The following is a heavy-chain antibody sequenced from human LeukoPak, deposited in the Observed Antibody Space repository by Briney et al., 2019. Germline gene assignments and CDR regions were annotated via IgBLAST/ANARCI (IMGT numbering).Heavy chain of an antibody. J-gene: IGHJ4*02. D-gene: IGHD1-26*01. Sequence: PSGTLSLTCAVSGGSISSGGYYWSWIRQHPGKGLEWIGYIYYSGSTYYNPSLKSRVTISVDTSKNQFSLKLSSVTAADTAVYYCARAPSGSLDYWGQGTLVTVSS. CDR3: ARAPSGSLDY. CDR2: IYYSGST. CDR1: GGSISSGGYY. V-gene: IGHV4-31*11.